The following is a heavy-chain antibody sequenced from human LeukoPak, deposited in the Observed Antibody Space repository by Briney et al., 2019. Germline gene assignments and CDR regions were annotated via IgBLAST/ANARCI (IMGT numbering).Heavy chain of an antibody. CDR2: IYTSGST. V-gene: IGHV4-4*07. Sequence: PSETLSLTCTVSGGSISSYYWSWIRQPAGKGLEWIGRIYTSGSTNYNPSLKSRVTMSVDTSKNQFSLKLNSVTAADTAVYYCARTHCSGGSCYRNQYNWFDPWGQGTLVTVSS. CDR3: ARTHCSGGSCYRNQYNWFDP. J-gene: IGHJ5*02. CDR1: GGSISSYY. D-gene: IGHD2-15*01.